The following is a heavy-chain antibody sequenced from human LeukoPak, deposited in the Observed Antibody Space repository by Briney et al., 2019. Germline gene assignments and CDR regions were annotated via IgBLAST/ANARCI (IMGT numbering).Heavy chain of an antibody. CDR2: INHSGST. CDR1: GGSFSGLY. V-gene: IGHV4-34*01. Sequence: SETLSHTRAVYGGSFSGLYWSWLRPPPGKRLEWIGEINHSGSTNYNPSLKSRVTISVDTSKNQFSLKLSSVTAADTAVYYCARVLSSRLRYFENFDYWGQGTLVTVSS. D-gene: IGHD3-9*01. CDR3: ARVLSSRLRYFENFDY. J-gene: IGHJ4*02.